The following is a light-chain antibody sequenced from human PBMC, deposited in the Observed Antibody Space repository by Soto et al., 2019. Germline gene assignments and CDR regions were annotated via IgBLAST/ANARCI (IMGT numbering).Light chain of an antibody. Sequence: HSVLTQPASVYGSPGQSLPISCTGTRSVVGGYNYVSWYQHHPGKAPKLMIFDVSNRPSGVSNRFSGSTSGNTASLTISGLQPEDEADYYCSSYTTSNTRQIVVGTGTKVTVL. CDR1: RSVVGGYNY. CDR3: SSYTTSNTRQIV. J-gene: IGLJ1*01. V-gene: IGLV2-14*03. CDR2: DVS.